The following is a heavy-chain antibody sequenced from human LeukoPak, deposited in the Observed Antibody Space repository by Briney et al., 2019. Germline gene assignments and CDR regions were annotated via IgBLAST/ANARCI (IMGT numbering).Heavy chain of an antibody. V-gene: IGHV5-51*01. CDR2: IYPGDSDT. J-gene: IGHJ6*02. CDR3: ARNRITMVRGVYYYYGVDV. D-gene: IGHD3-10*01. Sequence: GESLKISCQGSGYSFTSYWIGWVRQMPGKGLEWMGIIYPGDSDTRYSPSFQGQVTISADKSISTAYLQWSSLKASDTAMYYCARNRITMVRGVYYYYGVDVWGQGTTVTVSS. CDR1: GYSFTSYW.